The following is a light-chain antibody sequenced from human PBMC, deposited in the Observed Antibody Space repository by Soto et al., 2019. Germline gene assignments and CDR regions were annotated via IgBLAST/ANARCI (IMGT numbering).Light chain of an antibody. CDR3: CSYATGSTYV. Sequence: QSALTQPASVSGSPGQSITISCTGTSSDVGGYNLVSWYQYHPGEAPKLMIYEGSKRPSGVSNRFSGSKSANTASLTISGLQVGDEADYYCCSYATGSTYVFGTGTKLT. V-gene: IGLV2-23*01. CDR2: EGS. J-gene: IGLJ1*01. CDR1: SSDVGGYNL.